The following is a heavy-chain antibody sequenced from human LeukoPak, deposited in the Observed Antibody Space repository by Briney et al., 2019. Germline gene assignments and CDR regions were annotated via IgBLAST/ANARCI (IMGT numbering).Heavy chain of an antibody. J-gene: IGHJ5*02. CDR2: IYSDGVT. Sequence: GGSLRLSCAASGFIVNAYAMSWVRQAPGKGLAWGSLIYSDGVTQYAESVKGRFTISRDNSKNTLYLKMNSMRDEDTAVYFCARDRAEGKTWVEFDPWGQGTLVTVSS. CDR3: ARDRAEGKTWVEFDP. CDR1: GFIVNAYA. V-gene: IGHV3-66*02.